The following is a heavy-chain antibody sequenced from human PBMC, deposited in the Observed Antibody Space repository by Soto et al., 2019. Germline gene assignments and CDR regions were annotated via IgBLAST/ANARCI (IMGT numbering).Heavy chain of an antibody. CDR2: INPSGGST. V-gene: IGHV1-46*01. CDR3: ARDRGYCSSTSCYEEQPRSWFDP. Sequence: ASVKVSCKASGYTFTSYYMHWVRQAPGQGLEWMGIINPSGGSTSYAQKFQGRVTMTRDTSTSTVYMELSSLRSEDTAVYYCARDRGYCSSTSCYEEQPRSWFDPWGQGTLVTVSS. J-gene: IGHJ5*02. CDR1: GYTFTSYY. D-gene: IGHD2-2*01.